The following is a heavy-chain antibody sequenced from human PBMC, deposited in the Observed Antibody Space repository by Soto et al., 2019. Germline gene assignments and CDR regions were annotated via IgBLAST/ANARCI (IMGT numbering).Heavy chain of an antibody. CDR3: ARGWETVGTTTAFAY. Sequence: QVQLVQSGAEVKKPGSSVKVSCKASGGTFSKYAINWVRQAPGRGLEWMGGINPIFGTATYAQNFQGRVTITADKSTTTANMELSGLRSHDTAVYYCARGWETVGTTTAFAYWGQGTLVTVSS. V-gene: IGHV1-69*06. D-gene: IGHD1-26*01. J-gene: IGHJ4*02. CDR2: INPIFGTA. CDR1: GGTFSKYA.